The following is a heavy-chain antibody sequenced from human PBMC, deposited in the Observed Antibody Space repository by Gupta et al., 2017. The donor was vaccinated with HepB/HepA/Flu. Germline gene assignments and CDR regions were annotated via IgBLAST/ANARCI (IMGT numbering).Heavy chain of an antibody. V-gene: IGHV4-39*02. D-gene: IGHD1-26*01. CDR3: SREGDLPTNYIDV. CDR2: IHYTGTT. CDR1: GDSISRSSNH. Sequence: QLQLQESGPGLVKPSETLSLTCTVSGDSISRSSNHWGWIRQSPGKGLEWIASIHYTGTTYYNPSLGSRVTISVDTSKSQFSLKLRYVTAADTAVYYCSREGDLPTNYIDVWGKGTTVTVS. J-gene: IGHJ6*03.